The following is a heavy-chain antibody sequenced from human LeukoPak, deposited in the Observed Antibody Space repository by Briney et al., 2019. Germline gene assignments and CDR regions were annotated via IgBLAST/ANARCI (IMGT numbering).Heavy chain of an antibody. V-gene: IGHV4-39*07. J-gene: IGHJ4*02. CDR1: GGSISSSSYY. CDR3: ARDHIPMG. D-gene: IGHD3-10*01. Sequence: SETLSLTCTVSGGSISSSSYYWGWIRQPPGKGLEWIGSIYYSGSTYYNPSLKSRVTISVDTSKNQFSLKLSSVTAADTAVYYCARDHIPMGWGQGTLVTVSS. CDR2: IYYSGST.